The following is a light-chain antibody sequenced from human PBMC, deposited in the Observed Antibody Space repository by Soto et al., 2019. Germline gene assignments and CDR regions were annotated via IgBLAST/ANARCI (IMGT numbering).Light chain of an antibody. J-gene: IGLJ2*01. V-gene: IGLV2-14*01. CDR2: EVR. CDR1: SSDIGGYSY. CDR3: SSYRDTDTLLI. Sequence: QSALTQPASVSGSLGQSITLSCTGTSSDIGGYSYVSWYQQSPGKAPKLIIFEVRDRPLGVSDRFSGSKSGNTASLTISGLRAEYEATYYCSSYRDTDTLLIVGGGTKLTVL.